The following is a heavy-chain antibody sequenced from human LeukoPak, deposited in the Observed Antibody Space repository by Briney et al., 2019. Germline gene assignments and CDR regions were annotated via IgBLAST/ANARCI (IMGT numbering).Heavy chain of an antibody. V-gene: IGHV3-66*01. CDR3: ARGGATYYFDY. Sequence: GGSLRLSCAASRFTVSSNYMSWVRQAPGKGLEWVSVIYSGGSTYYADSVKGRFTISRDNSKNTLYLQMNSLRAEDTAVYYCARGGATYYFDYWGQGTLVTVSS. J-gene: IGHJ4*02. D-gene: IGHD1-26*01. CDR1: RFTVSSNY. CDR2: IYSGGST.